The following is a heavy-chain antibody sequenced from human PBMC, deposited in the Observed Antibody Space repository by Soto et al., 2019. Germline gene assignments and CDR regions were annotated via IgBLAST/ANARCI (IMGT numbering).Heavy chain of an antibody. D-gene: IGHD3-10*01. Sequence: SVKVSCKASGGTFSSYAISWVRQAPGQGLEWMGGIIPIFGTANYAQKFQGRVTITADESTSTAYMELSSLRSEDTAVYYCAPAQFRYYGMDVWGQGTTVTVSS. V-gene: IGHV1-69*13. CDR1: GGTFSSYA. J-gene: IGHJ6*02. CDR3: APAQFRYYGMDV. CDR2: IIPIFGTA.